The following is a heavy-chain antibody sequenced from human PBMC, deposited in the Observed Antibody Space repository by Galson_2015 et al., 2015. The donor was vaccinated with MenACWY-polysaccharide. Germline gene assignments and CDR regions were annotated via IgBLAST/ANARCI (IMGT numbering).Heavy chain of an antibody. J-gene: IGHJ3*02. CDR2: VSASGGST. CDR1: GFTFSSYA. Sequence: SLRLSCAASGFTFSSYAMSWVRQAPGKGLEWVSGVSASGGSTVYTDSAKGRFTMSRDNSKRSLYLQMNSLRAEDTAVYYCAKDTGPGEYAYSWGTFDICGRGTMVTVSS. CDR3: AKDTGPGEYAYSWGTFDI. D-gene: IGHD1-26*01. V-gene: IGHV3-23*01.